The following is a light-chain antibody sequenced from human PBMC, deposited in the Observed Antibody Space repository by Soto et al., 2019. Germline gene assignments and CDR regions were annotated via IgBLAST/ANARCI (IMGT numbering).Light chain of an antibody. CDR3: QQYNNWPSWT. J-gene: IGKJ1*01. CDR2: GAS. CDR1: QSVSSS. V-gene: IGKV3-15*01. Sequence: EIVMTQSPATLSVSPGERATLSCRASQSVSSSLAWYQQKPGQAPRLLIYGASTRATGIPARFSGSGSGTEFTLTISSLQFEDFAVYYCQQYNNWPSWTFGQGTKVEIK.